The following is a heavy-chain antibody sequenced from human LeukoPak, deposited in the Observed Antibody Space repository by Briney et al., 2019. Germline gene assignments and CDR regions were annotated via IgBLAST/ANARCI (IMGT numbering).Heavy chain of an antibody. D-gene: IGHD1-26*01. CDR3: AKDREIVGATIDY. Sequence: PGGSLRLSCAASGFIVSSNYMSWVRQAPGKGLEWVSIFYSGGTTCYADSVKGRFTISRDNSKNTLYLQMNSLRAEDTAVYYCAKDREIVGATIDYWGQGTLVTVSS. CDR2: FYSGGTT. CDR1: GFIVSSNY. V-gene: IGHV3-53*01. J-gene: IGHJ4*02.